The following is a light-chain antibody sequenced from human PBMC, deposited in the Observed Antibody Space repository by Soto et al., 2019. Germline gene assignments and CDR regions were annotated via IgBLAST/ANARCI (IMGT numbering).Light chain of an antibody. CDR1: QSVGNN. CDR3: QQYNKWPAEIT. CDR2: GAS. J-gene: IGKJ5*01. V-gene: IGKV3-15*01. Sequence: EIGMKQSPGTLSVYPGERVTLSCRASQSVGNNLAWHQQKPGQAPRLLIYGASTRATGFPARFSGSGSGTEFTLTISSLQSEDSGVYYCQQYNKWPAEITFGQGTRLEIK.